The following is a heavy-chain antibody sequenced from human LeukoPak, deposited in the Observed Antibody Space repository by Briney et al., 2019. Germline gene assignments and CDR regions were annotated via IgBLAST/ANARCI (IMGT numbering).Heavy chain of an antibody. J-gene: IGHJ4*02. D-gene: IGHD2-2*01. CDR1: GGSFSGYY. Sequence: SETLSLTCAVYGGSFSGYYRSWIRQPPGKGLEWIGEINHSGSNNYNPSLKSRVTISVDTSKNQFSLKLSSVTAADTAVYYCAGNARASSDYWGQGTLVTVSS. CDR2: INHSGSN. CDR3: AGNARASSDY. V-gene: IGHV4-34*01.